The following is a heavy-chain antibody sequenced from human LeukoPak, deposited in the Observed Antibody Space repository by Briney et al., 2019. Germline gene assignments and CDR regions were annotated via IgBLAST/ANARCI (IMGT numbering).Heavy chain of an antibody. Sequence: ASVKVSCKASGYTFTGYYMHWVRQAPGQGLEWMGWINPNSGGTNYAQKFQSRVTITRDTSISTAYMELSRLRSDDTAVYYCAGDKRDFWSGLGFDPWDQGTLVTVSS. CDR2: INPNSGGT. CDR3: AGDKRDFWSGLGFDP. V-gene: IGHV1-2*02. J-gene: IGHJ5*02. D-gene: IGHD3-3*01. CDR1: GYTFTGYY.